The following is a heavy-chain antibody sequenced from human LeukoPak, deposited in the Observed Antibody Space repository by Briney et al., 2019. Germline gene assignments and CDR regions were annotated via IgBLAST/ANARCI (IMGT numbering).Heavy chain of an antibody. CDR1: GFTFGKYW. D-gene: IGHD1-26*01. Sequence: GGSLRLSCVASGFTFGKYWMSWVRQAPGKGLEWVANIKLDGSEKNYVDSVKGRFTISRDNTKNSLYLQMNSLRVEDTAVYYCARDNEGGSYFDYWGQGTLVTVSS. CDR3: ARDNEGGSYFDY. J-gene: IGHJ4*02. CDR2: IKLDGSEK. V-gene: IGHV3-7*03.